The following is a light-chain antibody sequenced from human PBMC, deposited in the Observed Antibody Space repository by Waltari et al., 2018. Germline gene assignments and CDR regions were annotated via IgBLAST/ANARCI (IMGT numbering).Light chain of an antibody. CDR1: QSISNW. J-gene: IGKJ2*01. CDR2: QAT. V-gene: IGKV1-5*03. Sequence: DLQMTQSPSILSASVGDRVTITCQASQSISNWLAWYQQKPGKGPKLLFYQATKLANGVPSRCGGSGAETEYTLTIRSQQPDDFATYFCQQYNSLYTFGRGTKLEIK. CDR3: QQYNSLYT.